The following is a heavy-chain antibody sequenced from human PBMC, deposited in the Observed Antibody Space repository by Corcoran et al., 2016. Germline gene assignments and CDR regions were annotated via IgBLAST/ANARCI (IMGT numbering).Heavy chain of an antibody. V-gene: IGHV4-34*01. D-gene: IGHD4-4*01. CDR2: INHSGST. CDR1: GGSFSGYY. Sequence: QVQLQQWGAGLLKPSETLSLTCAVYGGSFSGYYWSWIRQPPGKGLEWIGEINHSGSTNYNPSLKSRVTISVDTSKNQFSLKLSSVNAADTAVYYCARDHDDSPSYYGMDVWGQGTTVTVSS. CDR3: ARDHDDSPSYYGMDV. J-gene: IGHJ6*02.